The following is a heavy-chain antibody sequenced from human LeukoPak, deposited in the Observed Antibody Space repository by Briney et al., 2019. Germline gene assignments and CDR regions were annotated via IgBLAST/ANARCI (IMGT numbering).Heavy chain of an antibody. CDR3: ARWVTTEYYFDY. D-gene: IGHD4-17*01. CDR1: GGSISSGGYS. V-gene: IGHV4-30-2*01. J-gene: IGHJ4*02. CDR2: IYHSGST. Sequence: PSETLSLTCAVSGGSISSGGYSWSWIRQPPGKGLEWIGYIYHSGSTYYNPPLKSRVTISVDRSKNQFSLKLSSVTAADTAVYYCARWVTTEYYFDYWGQGTLVTVSS.